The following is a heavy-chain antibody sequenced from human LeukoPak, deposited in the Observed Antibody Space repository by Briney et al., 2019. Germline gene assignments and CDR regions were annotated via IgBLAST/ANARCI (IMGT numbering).Heavy chain of an antibody. CDR1: GFTFGSYS. CDR2: ISSSSSYI. V-gene: IGHV3-21*01. Sequence: KPGGSLGLSCAASGFTFGSYSMNWVRQAPGKGLEWVSSISSSSSYIYYADSVKGRFTISRDNAKNSLYLQMNSLRAEDTAVYYCARGGTTAYYYYYYMDVWGKGTTVTVSS. CDR3: ARGGTTAYYYYYYMDV. J-gene: IGHJ6*03. D-gene: IGHD1-26*01.